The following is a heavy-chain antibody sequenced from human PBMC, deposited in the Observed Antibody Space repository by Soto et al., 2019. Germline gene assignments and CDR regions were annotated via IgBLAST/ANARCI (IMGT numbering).Heavy chain of an antibody. D-gene: IGHD2-8*01. J-gene: IGHJ6*03. CDR1: GASISNYY. V-gene: IGHV4-59*01. Sequence: QVHLQESGPGLVKPSETLSLTCTFSGASISNYYWSWIRQAPGKGLEWIGNIYYSGSTNYNPSLKSRVAISVDTSKNPFSLKLTLSSVTVAETAVYYCASGAKYCTRASCEWHYYMDVWGRGTTVTVAS. CDR3: ASGAKYCTRASCEWHYYMDV. CDR2: IYYSGST.